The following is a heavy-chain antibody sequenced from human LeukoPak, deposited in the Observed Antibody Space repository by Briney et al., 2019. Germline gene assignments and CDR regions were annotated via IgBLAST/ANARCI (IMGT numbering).Heavy chain of an antibody. CDR1: GFTFSTYG. D-gene: IGHD6-19*01. J-gene: IGHJ2*01. V-gene: IGHV3-30*02. CDR3: ARDQIREAVALNWYFDL. Sequence: AGGSLRLSCAASGFTFSTYGMHWVRQAPGKGLEWVAFIRYDGSNKYYADSVKGRFTISRDNSKNTLYLQMNSLRAEDTAVYYCARDQIREAVALNWYFDLWGRGTLVTVSS. CDR2: IRYDGSNK.